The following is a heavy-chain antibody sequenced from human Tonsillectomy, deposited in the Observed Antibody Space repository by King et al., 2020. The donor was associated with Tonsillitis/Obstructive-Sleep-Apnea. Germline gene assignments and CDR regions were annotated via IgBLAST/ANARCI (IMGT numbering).Heavy chain of an antibody. V-gene: IGHV3-23*04. Sequence: VQLVESGGGLVQPGGSLRLSCAASGFTFSSYAMSWVRQAPGKGLEWVSGISGSGGSTYFADSVKGRFTISRDNSKNTLYLQMNSLRAEDTAVYYCAKSTGGVCDTPWDYWGQGTLVTVSS. CDR3: AKSTGGVCDTPWDY. CDR2: ISGSGGST. D-gene: IGHD2-8*02. CDR1: GFTFSSYA. J-gene: IGHJ4*02.